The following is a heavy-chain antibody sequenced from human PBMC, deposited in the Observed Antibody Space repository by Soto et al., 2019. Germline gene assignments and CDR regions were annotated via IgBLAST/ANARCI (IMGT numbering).Heavy chain of an antibody. CDR3: ARDVIRGAFDI. J-gene: IGHJ3*02. CDR2: ISSSSSTI. Sequence: GGSLRLSCAASGFTFSSYSMNWVRQAPGKGLEWVSYISSSSSTIYYADSVKGRFTISRDNAKNSLYLQMNSLRAEDTAVYYCARDVIRGAFDIWGQGTMVTVSS. D-gene: IGHD3-10*01. V-gene: IGHV3-48*04. CDR1: GFTFSSYS.